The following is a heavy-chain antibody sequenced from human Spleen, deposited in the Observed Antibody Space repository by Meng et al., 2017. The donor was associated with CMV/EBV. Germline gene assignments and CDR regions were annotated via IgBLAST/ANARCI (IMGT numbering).Heavy chain of an antibody. D-gene: IGHD3-3*01. CDR3: ARGPPYYDFWSGYYGMDV. Sequence: GGSLRLSCAASGFIFSSYWMHWVRQAPGKGLVWVSRINSDGSSTSYADSVKGRFTISRDNAKNTLYLQMNSLRAEDTAVYYCARGPPYYDFWSGYYGMDVWGQGTTVTVSS. CDR1: GFIFSSYW. J-gene: IGHJ6*02. V-gene: IGHV3-74*01. CDR2: INSDGSST.